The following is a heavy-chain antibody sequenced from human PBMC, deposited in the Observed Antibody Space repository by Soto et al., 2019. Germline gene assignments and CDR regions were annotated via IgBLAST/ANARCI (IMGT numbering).Heavy chain of an antibody. D-gene: IGHD2-2*01. J-gene: IGHJ4*02. V-gene: IGHV3-21*01. Sequence: GGSLRLSCAASGFTFSSYSMNWVRQAPGKGLEWVSSISSSSSYIYYADSVKGRFTISRDNAKNSLYLQMNSLRAEDTAVYYCARDLKPAAIDYWGQGTLVTVSS. CDR3: ARDLKPAAIDY. CDR1: GFTFSSYS. CDR2: ISSSSSYI.